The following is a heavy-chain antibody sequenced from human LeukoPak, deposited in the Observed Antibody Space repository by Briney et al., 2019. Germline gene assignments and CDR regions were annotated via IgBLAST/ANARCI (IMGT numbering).Heavy chain of an antibody. Sequence: PGGSLRLSCAASGFTFSSYWMSWVRQAPGKGLEWVANIKQVGSEKYYVDSVKGRFTISRDNAKNSLYLQMNSLRAEDTAVYYCVGDSSGYYGAFDIWGQGTMVTVSS. CDR3: VGDSSGYYGAFDI. J-gene: IGHJ3*02. D-gene: IGHD3-22*01. CDR2: IKQVGSEK. CDR1: GFTFSSYW. V-gene: IGHV3-7*01.